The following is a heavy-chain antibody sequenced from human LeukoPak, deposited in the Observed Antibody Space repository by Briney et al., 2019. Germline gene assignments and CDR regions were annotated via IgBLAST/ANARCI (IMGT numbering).Heavy chain of an antibody. Sequence: RXXPGKGXEXVANIEQDGSEKNYVDSVKGRFIISRDNAKNSLYLQMNTLRADDTAVYYCARDGFGTGSNWGQGTLVTVSS. V-gene: IGHV3-7*03. CDR2: IEQDGSEK. J-gene: IGHJ4*02. CDR3: ARDGFGTGSN. D-gene: IGHD3-16*01.